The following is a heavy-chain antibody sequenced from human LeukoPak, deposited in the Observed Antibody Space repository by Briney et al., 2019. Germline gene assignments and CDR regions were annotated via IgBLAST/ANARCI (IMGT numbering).Heavy chain of an antibody. D-gene: IGHD1-20*01. J-gene: IGHJ4*02. CDR2: ISDTGFSI. CDR3: ARRRYNWNAIDY. Sequence: GGSLRLSCAASGFTFSNYNMNWFSQAPGKGLEWVSYISDTGFSIYYADSVKGRFTISRDNAKNSLSLQMNSLRAEDTAVYYCARRRYNWNAIDYWGQGTLVTVSS. V-gene: IGHV3-48*01. CDR1: GFTFSNYN.